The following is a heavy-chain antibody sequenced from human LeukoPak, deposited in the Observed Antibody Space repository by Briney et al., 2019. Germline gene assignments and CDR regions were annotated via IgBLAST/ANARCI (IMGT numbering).Heavy chain of an antibody. V-gene: IGHV1-18*01. D-gene: IGHD5-12*01. CDR2: ISTYDGNT. CDR1: GYSFTSYG. Sequence: GASVKVSCKASGYSFTSYGFSWVRQAPGQGLEWMGWISTYDGNTNYAQKVQGRVTMTTDSSTSTAYMELRTLRSDDTAVYYCARVEVSGYDPNDNWFDPWGQGTLVTVSS. CDR3: ARVEVSGYDPNDNWFDP. J-gene: IGHJ5*02.